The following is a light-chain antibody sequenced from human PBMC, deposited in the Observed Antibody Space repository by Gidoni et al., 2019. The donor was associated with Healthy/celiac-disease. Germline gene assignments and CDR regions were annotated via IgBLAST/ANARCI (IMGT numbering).Light chain of an antibody. CDR3: QSADSSGTYEV. CDR1: ALPKQY. V-gene: IGLV3-25*03. CDR2: KDS. J-gene: IGLJ2*01. Sequence: SYELPHPPSLSVYPGQTARITFSGDALPKQYAYWYQQKPGQAPVLVIYKDSERPSGIPERFSGSSSGTTVTLTIRGVQAEDEADYYCQSADSSGTYEVFGGGTKLTVL.